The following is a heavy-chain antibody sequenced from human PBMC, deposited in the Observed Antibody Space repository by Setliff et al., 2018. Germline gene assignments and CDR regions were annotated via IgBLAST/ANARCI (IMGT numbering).Heavy chain of an antibody. Sequence: GGSLRLSCAASGFTFSDYGMHWVRQAPGKGLEWVAVIWFDGSNKYYAESVKGRFTISRDNSKSTLYLQMNSLRVEDTAVYYCARDWEQRGYYSDYWGQGTLVTVSS. CDR2: IWFDGSNK. CDR3: ARDWEQRGYYSDY. J-gene: IGHJ4*02. CDR1: GFTFSDYG. D-gene: IGHD1-26*01. V-gene: IGHV3-33*01.